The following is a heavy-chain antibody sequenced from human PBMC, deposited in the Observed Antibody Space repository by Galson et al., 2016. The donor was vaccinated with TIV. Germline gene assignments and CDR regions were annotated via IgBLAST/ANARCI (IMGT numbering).Heavy chain of an antibody. CDR1: GFTFSSYE. D-gene: IGHD2-21*01. Sequence: SLRLSCAGSGFTFSSYEVNWVRQAPGKGLEWVGRIYSNNDGGTTDYAAPVKGRFTISRDDSKNTLFLQINSLKTEDTAVYYCAQICDNTCPFAFDLWGQGTMVTVSS. CDR2: IYSNNDGGTT. J-gene: IGHJ3*01. V-gene: IGHV3-15*01. CDR3: AQICDNTCPFAFDL.